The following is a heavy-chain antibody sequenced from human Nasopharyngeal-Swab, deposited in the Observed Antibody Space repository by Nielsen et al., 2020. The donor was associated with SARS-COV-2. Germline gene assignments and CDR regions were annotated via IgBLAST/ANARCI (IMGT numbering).Heavy chain of an antibody. CDR3: AKDLTGYYAPLDQ. CDR1: GFTFTSYA. V-gene: IGHV3-23*01. Sequence: GESLKLSCAASGFTFTSYAMNWVRQAPGKGLEWLSAVNGNGADTYYADSVKGRFTISKGNSKNTLYLHMNSLRAEDTAVYYCAKDLTGYYAPLDQWGQGVLVTVSS. D-gene: IGHD3-9*01. CDR2: VNGNGADT. J-gene: IGHJ4*02.